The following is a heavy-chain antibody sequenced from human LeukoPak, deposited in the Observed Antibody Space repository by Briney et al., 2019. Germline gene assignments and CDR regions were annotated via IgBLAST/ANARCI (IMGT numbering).Heavy chain of an antibody. J-gene: IGHJ3*02. CDR1: GFTFRDYY. CDR3: ARDLGRVVVPAAISAFDI. D-gene: IGHD2-2*01. V-gene: IGHV3-11*06. CDR2: ISSSSSYI. Sequence: GGSLRLSCVASGFTFRDYYMSWIRRAPGKGLEWVSYISSSSSYIDYADSVKGRFTISRDNSKNTLYLQMNSLRAEDTAVYYCARDLGRVVVPAAISAFDIWGQGTMVTVSS.